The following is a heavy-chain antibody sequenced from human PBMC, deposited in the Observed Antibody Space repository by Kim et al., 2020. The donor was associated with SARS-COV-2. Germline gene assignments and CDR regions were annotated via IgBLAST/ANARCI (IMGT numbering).Heavy chain of an antibody. D-gene: IGHD5-12*01. V-gene: IGHV3-23*01. J-gene: IGHJ4*02. CDR1: GFTFSSYA. Sequence: GGSLRLSCAAFGFTFSSYAMSWVRQAPGKGLEWVSAISGSGGSTYYANPVKGRFTISRDNSKNTLYLQMNSLRAEDTAVYYCARDGYKRGFDYWGQGTLVTVSS. CDR2: ISGSGGST. CDR3: ARDGYKRGFDY.